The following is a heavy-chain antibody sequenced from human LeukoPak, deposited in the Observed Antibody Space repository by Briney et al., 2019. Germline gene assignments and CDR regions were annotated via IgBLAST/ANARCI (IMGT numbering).Heavy chain of an antibody. J-gene: IGHJ4*02. CDR2: MNPNTGNA. CDR1: GYTFTNFD. Sequence: GASVKVSCKASGYTFTNFDINWVRQATGQGLEWMGWMNPNTGNAGYAQKFQDRVTITWDASRSTAYMDLSSLRSEDTAVYYCAKDVRGGDRAIEPIDYWGQGTLVTVSS. V-gene: IGHV1-8*03. D-gene: IGHD5-18*01. CDR3: AKDVRGGDRAIEPIDY.